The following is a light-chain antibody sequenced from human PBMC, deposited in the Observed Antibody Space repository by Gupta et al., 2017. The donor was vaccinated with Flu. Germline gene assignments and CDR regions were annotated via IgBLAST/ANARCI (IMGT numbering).Light chain of an antibody. CDR2: EVR. J-gene: IGLJ2*01. CDR3: NSYLSGNNV. V-gene: IGLV2-14*01. CDR1: SNDIGAYNY. Sequence: QSALTQPASVSVSPGQSITISCTGTSNDIGAYNYVSWYQQYPGNAPRLMIYEVRKRPSGVSIRFSGSKSGNTASLTISGLQAEDEYEYYCNSYLSGNNVFGGGNKLTVL.